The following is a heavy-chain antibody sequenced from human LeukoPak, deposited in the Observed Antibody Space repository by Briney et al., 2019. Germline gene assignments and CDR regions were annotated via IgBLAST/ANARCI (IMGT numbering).Heavy chain of an antibody. CDR1: GYTFTSYY. CDR2: INPSGGST. CDR3: ARGGVGATSGDY. V-gene: IGHV1-46*01. J-gene: IGHJ4*02. D-gene: IGHD1-26*01. Sequence: ASVTVSCKASGYTFTSYYMHWVRQAPGQGLEWMGIINPSGGSTSYAQKFQGRVTMTRDMSTSTVYMELSSLRSEDTAVYYCARGGVGATSGDYWGQGTLVTVSS.